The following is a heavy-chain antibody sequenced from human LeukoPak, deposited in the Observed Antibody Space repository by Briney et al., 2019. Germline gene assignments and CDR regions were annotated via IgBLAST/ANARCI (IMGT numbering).Heavy chain of an antibody. CDR1: GGSISSYY. CDR3: ARRSYDRNWFDP. Sequence: SETLSLTCTVSGGSISSYYWGWIRQPPGKGLEWIGYIYHSGSTNYNPSFKSRVTISVDTSKNQFSLELNSVTAADTAVYYCARRSYDRNWFDPWGQGTLVTVSS. J-gene: IGHJ5*02. D-gene: IGHD5-12*01. CDR2: IYHSGST. V-gene: IGHV4-59*01.